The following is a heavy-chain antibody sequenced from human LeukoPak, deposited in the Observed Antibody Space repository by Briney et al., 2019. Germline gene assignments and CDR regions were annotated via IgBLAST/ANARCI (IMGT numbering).Heavy chain of an antibody. CDR2: IWFDGNNK. CDR3: VKDLGHSSGWYPLGY. D-gene: IGHD6-19*01. J-gene: IGHJ4*02. V-gene: IGHV3-33*06. CDR1: GFTFKSYG. Sequence: GRSLRLSCAASGFTFKSYGMHWVRQAPGKGLEWVAVIWFDGNNKYYVDSVKGRFTISRDNSRSTLYLQMNSLRAEDTAVYYCVKDLGHSSGWYPLGYWGQGTLVTVSS.